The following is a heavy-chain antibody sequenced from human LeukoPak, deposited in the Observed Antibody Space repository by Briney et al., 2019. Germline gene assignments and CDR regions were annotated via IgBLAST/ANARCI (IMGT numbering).Heavy chain of an antibody. CDR1: GGSISSGSYY. CDR3: ARDMRGADAFDI. J-gene: IGHJ3*02. CDR2: IYYSGST. Sequence: SEALSLTCTVSGGSISSGSYYWSWIRQPPGKGLEWIGYIYYSGSTNYNPSLKSRVTISVDTSKNQFSLKLSSVTAADTAVYYCARDMRGADAFDIWGQGTMVTVSS. D-gene: IGHD3-10*01. V-gene: IGHV4-61*01.